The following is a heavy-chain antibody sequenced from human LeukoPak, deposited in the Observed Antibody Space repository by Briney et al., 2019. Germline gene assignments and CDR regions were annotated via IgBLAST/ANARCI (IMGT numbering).Heavy chain of an antibody. Sequence: ASVKVSCKASGYTFSNYAITWVRQAPGQGLEWMGWISGDNGQTKYAQNFQDRVTMTTDTSTSTAYMELRSLRSDDTAVYYCARSDYSNYGGEFFDYWGQGTLVTVSS. CDR2: ISGDNGQT. D-gene: IGHD4-11*01. J-gene: IGHJ4*02. CDR3: ARSDYSNYGGEFFDY. CDR1: GYTFSNYA. V-gene: IGHV1-18*01.